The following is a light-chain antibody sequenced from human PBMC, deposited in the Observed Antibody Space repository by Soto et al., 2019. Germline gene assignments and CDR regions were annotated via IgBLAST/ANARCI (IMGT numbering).Light chain of an antibody. J-gene: IGKJ4*01. V-gene: IGKV1-39*01. Sequence: DIQMTQSPSSLSASVGDRVTITCRASQSISSYLNWYQQKPGKAPKLLIYAASSLQSGVPSRFSGSRSGTDFTLTISSLQPEDFAVYYCQQRGNWPVTFGGGTKVEI. CDR1: QSISSY. CDR2: AAS. CDR3: QQRGNWPVT.